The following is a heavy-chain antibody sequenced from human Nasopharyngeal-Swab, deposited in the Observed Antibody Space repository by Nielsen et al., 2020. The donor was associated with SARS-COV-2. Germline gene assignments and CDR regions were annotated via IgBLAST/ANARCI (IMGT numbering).Heavy chain of an antibody. CDR3: ARERVTDKYFDY. D-gene: IGHD2-21*02. V-gene: IGHV4-59*01. Sequence: SETLPLTCTVSGGSISSYYWSWIRQPPGKGLEWIGYIYYSGSTNYNPSLKSRVTISVDTSKNQFSLKLSSVTAADTAVYYCARERVTDKYFDYWGQGTLVTVSS. CDR2: IYYSGST. CDR1: GGSISSYY. J-gene: IGHJ4*02.